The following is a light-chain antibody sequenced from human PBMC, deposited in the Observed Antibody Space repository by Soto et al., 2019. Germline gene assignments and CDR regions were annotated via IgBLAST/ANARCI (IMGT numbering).Light chain of an antibody. CDR1: STDVENYNF. J-gene: IGLJ1*01. Sequence: QSALTQPASVSGSPGQSITIACTGISTDVENYNFVSWYQQHPGKVPKLMIYEVSNRPSGVSNRFSGSKSGNTASLTISGLQAEDEANYYCSSYTSSSTYVFGTGTKLTVL. CDR2: EVS. V-gene: IGLV2-14*02. CDR3: SSYTSSSTYV.